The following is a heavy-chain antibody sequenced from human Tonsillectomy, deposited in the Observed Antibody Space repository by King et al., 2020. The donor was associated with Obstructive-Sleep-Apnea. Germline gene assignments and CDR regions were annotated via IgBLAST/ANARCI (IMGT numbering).Heavy chain of an antibody. V-gene: IGHV4-59*01. D-gene: IGHD2-15*01. CDR1: GGSISSYY. J-gene: IGHJ4*02. CDR3: ARERGRGDCSGGSCYSERGLYIDY. CDR2: IYYSGST. Sequence: VQLQESGPGLVKPSETLSLTCTVSGGSISSYYWSWIRQPPGKGLEWIGYIYYSGSTNYNPSLKSRVTISVDTSKNQFSLKLSSVTAADTAVYYCARERGRGDCSGGSCYSERGLYIDYWGQGTLVTVSS.